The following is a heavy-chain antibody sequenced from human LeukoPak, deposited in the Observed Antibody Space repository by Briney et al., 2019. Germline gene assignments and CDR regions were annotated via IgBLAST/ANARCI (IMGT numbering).Heavy chain of an antibody. J-gene: IGHJ4*02. CDR2: INPNSGGT. Sequence: ASVKVSCKASGYTFTGYYMHWVRQAPGQGLEWMGWINPNSGGTNYAQKFQGRVTMTRDTSISTAYMELSRLRSDDTAVYYCARSPPRPIFGVVPYYFDYWGQGTLVTVSS. CDR3: ARSPPRPIFGVVPYYFDY. V-gene: IGHV1-2*02. D-gene: IGHD3-3*01. CDR1: GYTFTGYY.